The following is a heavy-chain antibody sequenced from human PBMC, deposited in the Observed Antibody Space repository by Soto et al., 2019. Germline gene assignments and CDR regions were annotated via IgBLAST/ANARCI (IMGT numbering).Heavy chain of an antibody. CDR2: IIPIFGTA. CDR3: AGGGWKHSGGIEY. V-gene: IGHV1-69*01. J-gene: IGHJ4*02. D-gene: IGHD3-16*01. Sequence: QVQLVQSGAEVKKPGSSVKVSCKASGGTFSSYSINWVRQAPGQGLEWMGEIIPIFGTANYAQKVQGRVTITADESTSTAYMELSSPRSEDTAVYFCAGGGWKHSGGIEYWGQGTLVTVSS. CDR1: GGTFSSYS.